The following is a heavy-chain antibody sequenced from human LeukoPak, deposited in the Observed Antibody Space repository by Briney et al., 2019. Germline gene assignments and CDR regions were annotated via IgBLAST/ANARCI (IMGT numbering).Heavy chain of an antibody. Sequence: GGSLGLSCAASGFAVSSHYMSWVRQAPGKGLEWVSVIYGGGSTYYADFVKGRFTISRDNSKNTLYLQMNSLRAEDTAVYYCARDRGTQDYFDYWGQGTLVTVSS. CDR3: ARDRGTQDYFDY. CDR2: IYGGGST. V-gene: IGHV3-53*01. J-gene: IGHJ4*02. D-gene: IGHD3-16*01. CDR1: GFAVSSHY.